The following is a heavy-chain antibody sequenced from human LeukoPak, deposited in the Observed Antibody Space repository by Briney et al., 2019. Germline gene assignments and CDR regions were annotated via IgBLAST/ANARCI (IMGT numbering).Heavy chain of an antibody. J-gene: IGHJ6*02. CDR1: GGSIGSYY. V-gene: IGHV4-59*01. Sequence: PSETLSLTCTVSGGSIGSYYWSWIRQPPGKGLEWIGYIYYSGSTNYNPSLKSRVTISVDTSKNQFSLKLSSVTAADTAVYYCAGGYSYGPYYYYYYGMDVWGQGTTVTVSS. CDR3: AGGYSYGPYYYYYYGMDV. D-gene: IGHD5-18*01. CDR2: IYYSGST.